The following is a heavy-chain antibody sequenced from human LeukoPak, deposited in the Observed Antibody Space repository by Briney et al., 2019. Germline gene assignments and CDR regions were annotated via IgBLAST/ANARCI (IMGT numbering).Heavy chain of an antibody. CDR2: INHSGST. D-gene: IGHD3-10*01. CDR1: GGSFSGYY. CDR3: ARGLRRITMVRGVITDIPYLGY. J-gene: IGHJ4*02. Sequence: SETLSLTCAVYGGSFSGYYWCWIRQPPGKGLEWIGEINHSGSTNYNPSLKSRVTISVDTSKNQFSLKLSSVTAADTAVYYCARGLRRITMVRGVITDIPYLGYWGQGTLVTVSS. V-gene: IGHV4-34*01.